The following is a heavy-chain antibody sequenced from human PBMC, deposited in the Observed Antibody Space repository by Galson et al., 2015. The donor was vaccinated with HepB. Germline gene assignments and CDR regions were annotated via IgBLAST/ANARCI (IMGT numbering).Heavy chain of an antibody. CDR3: AKGYGLFDS. D-gene: IGHD5-18*01. CDR2: ITGKGDST. J-gene: IGHJ5*01. Sequence: SLRLSCAASGFAFDSHAMSWVRQAPGRGLEWISGITGKGDSTFSADSVKGRFTVSKDNSNNMLYLQMNRLRAEDAGLYFCAKGYGLFDSWGQGILVTVSS. CDR1: GFAFDSHA. V-gene: IGHV3-23*01.